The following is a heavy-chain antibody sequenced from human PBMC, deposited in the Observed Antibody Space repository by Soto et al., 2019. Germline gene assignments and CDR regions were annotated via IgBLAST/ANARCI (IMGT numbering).Heavy chain of an antibody. CDR1: GFTFSSYG. Sequence: QVQLVESGGGVVQPGRSLRLSCAASGFTFSSYGMHWVRQAPGKGLEWVAVIWYDGSNKYYADSVKGRFTISRDNSKNTLYLQMNGLRAEDTAVYYCARDLYAGDSSSWYLAYWGQGTLVTVSS. CDR2: IWYDGSNK. CDR3: ARDLYAGDSSSWYLAY. J-gene: IGHJ4*02. D-gene: IGHD6-13*01. V-gene: IGHV3-33*01.